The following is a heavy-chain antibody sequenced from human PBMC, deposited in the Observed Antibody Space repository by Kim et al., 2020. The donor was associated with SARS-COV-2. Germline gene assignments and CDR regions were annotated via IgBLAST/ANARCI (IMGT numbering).Heavy chain of an antibody. V-gene: IGHV3-64D*06. CDR3: VKDSLTEYGWYFDY. J-gene: IGHJ4*02. Sequence: ADSVKGRFTISRDNSKNTLYLQMSSLRAEDTAVYYCVKDSLTEYGWYFDYWGQGTLVTVSS. D-gene: IGHD2-15*01.